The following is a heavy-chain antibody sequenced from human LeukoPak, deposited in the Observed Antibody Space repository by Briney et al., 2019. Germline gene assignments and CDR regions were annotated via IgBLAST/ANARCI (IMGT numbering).Heavy chain of an antibody. Sequence: SGGSLRLSCPASGFTFSNFWMSWVRQAPGKGLEWVANIKQDGSEKYYVDSVKGRFTISRDNAKSSLYLQMNSLRAEDTAVYYCARDRGSSSDYWGQGALVTVSS. D-gene: IGHD6-6*01. CDR2: IKQDGSEK. J-gene: IGHJ4*02. CDR3: ARDRGSSSDY. V-gene: IGHV3-7*01. CDR1: GFTFSNFW.